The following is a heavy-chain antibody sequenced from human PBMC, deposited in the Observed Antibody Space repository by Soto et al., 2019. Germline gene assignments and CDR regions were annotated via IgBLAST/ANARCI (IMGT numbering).Heavy chain of an antibody. V-gene: IGHV3-21*01. CDR2: ISSSSSYI. D-gene: IGHD2-15*01. CDR3: ASRSLVVTDAFDI. CDR1: GFTFSSYS. Sequence: GGSLRLSCAASGFTFSSYSMNWVRQAPGKGLEWVSSISSSSSYIYYADSVKGRFTISRDDAKNSLYLQMNSLRAEDTAVYYCASRSLVVTDAFDIWGQGTMVTVSS. J-gene: IGHJ3*02.